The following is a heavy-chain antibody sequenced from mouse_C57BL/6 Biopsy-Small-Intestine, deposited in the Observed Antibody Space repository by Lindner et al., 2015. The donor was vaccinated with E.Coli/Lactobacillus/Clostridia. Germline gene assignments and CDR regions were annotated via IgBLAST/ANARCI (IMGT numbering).Heavy chain of an antibody. CDR3: ASPAMDC. CDR1: GFTFSDYY. Sequence: VQLQESGGGLVQPGGSLKLSCAASGFTFSDYYMYWVRQTPDKRLEWVATISSGGSYTYYPDSVKGRFTISRDNAKNTLYLQMSSLKSEDTAMYYCASPAMDCWGQGTSVTVSS. CDR2: ISSGGSYT. V-gene: IGHV5-6*01. J-gene: IGHJ4*01.